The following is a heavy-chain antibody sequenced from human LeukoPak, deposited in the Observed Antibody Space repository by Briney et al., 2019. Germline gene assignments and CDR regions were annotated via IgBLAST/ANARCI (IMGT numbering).Heavy chain of an antibody. CDR1: GFTVSSNY. CDR3: GKDFGGRAFDI. J-gene: IGHJ3*02. CDR2: IYSAGST. Sequence: GGSLRLSCAASGFTVSSNYMSWVRQAPGQGLEWVSVIYSAGSTYYADSVKGRFTISRDNSKNTLFLQMNSLRGEDTAVYYCGKDFGGRAFDIWGQGTMVTVSS. D-gene: IGHD3-16*01. V-gene: IGHV3-66*01.